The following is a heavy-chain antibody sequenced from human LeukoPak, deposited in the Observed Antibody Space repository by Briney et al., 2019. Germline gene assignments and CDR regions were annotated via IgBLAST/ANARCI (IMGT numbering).Heavy chain of an antibody. J-gene: IGHJ3*02. CDR1: GFTFSSYS. CDR3: ARTSYYYDSSGHIDAFDI. D-gene: IGHD3-22*01. Sequence: NPGGSLRLSCAASGFTFSSYSMNWVRQAPGKGLEWVSSISSSSSYIYYADSVKGRFTISRDNAENSLYLQMNSLRAEDTAVYYCARTSYYYDSSGHIDAFDIWGQGTMVTVSS. V-gene: IGHV3-21*01. CDR2: ISSSSSYI.